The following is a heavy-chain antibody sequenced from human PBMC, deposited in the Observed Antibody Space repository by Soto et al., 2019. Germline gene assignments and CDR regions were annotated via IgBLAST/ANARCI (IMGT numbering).Heavy chain of an antibody. Sequence: EVQLLESGGGLVQPGGSLRLSCAASGFTFRGYAMTWVRQAPGKGLDWVSTISNGDGNTYYADSVKGRFTISRFNSKNTLYLQMNSLRADDTAVYYCGKLKGVAGWYFDYWGQGTLVTISS. CDR2: ISNGDGNT. J-gene: IGHJ4*02. V-gene: IGHV3-23*01. CDR3: GKLKGVAGWYFDY. D-gene: IGHD6-19*01. CDR1: GFTFRGYA.